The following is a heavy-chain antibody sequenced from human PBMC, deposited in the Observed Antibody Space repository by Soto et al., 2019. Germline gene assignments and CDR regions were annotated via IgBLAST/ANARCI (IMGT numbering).Heavy chain of an antibody. D-gene: IGHD3-22*01. Sequence: QVQLVESGGGVVQPGTSLRLSCAASGITFSAYAMQWVRQAPGKGLEWVARISYDASASSNADSVKGRFTIYRANSRSTLYLQMNSLRTEDTAIYYCVRDYNDGSGRFDYWGQGALVTVSS. CDR2: ISYDASAS. V-gene: IGHV3-30-3*01. J-gene: IGHJ4*02. CDR3: VRDYNDGSGRFDY. CDR1: GITFSAYA.